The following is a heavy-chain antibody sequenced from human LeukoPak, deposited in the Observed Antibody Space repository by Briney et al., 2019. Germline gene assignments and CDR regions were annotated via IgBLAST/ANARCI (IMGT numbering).Heavy chain of an antibody. CDR2: LYSGDSA. J-gene: IGHJ4*02. D-gene: IGHD6-13*01. CDR3: ARGSRIAAAGTNSFDY. CDR1: GFTVRSNY. V-gene: IGHV3-66*01. Sequence: GGSLRLSCAASGFTVRSNYMNWVRQAPGKGLEWVSVLYSGDSAYYADSVKGRFTISRDSSKNTLYLQMNSLRAEDTAVYYCARGSRIAAAGTNSFDYWGQGTLVTVSS.